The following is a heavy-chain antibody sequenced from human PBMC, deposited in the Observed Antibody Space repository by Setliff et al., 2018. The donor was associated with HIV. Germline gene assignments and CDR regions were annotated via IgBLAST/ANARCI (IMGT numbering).Heavy chain of an antibody. J-gene: IGHJ3*02. Sequence: PSETLSLTCTVSGASISDYYWSWIRQPAGKGLEWIGRMYTSGRPNYNPSLKSRVTMSVDTSKNQFSLKLSSVTAADTAVYYCARDSRLSYRKIHDAFDIWGQGTMVTVSS. D-gene: IGHD3-16*02. CDR2: MYTSGRP. CDR3: ARDSRLSYRKIHDAFDI. CDR1: GASISDYY. V-gene: IGHV4-4*07.